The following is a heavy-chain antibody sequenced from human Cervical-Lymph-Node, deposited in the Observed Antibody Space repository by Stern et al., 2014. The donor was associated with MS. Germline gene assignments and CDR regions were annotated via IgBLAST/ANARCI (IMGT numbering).Heavy chain of an antibody. V-gene: IGHV1-24*01. Sequence: VQLGESGAEVKKPGASVKVSCKVSGYTLTELSMHWVRQAPGKGLEWMGGFDPEDGETIYAQKFQGRVTMTEGTSTDTAYMELSSLRSEDTAVYYCATGPAKIDYYFDYWGQETLVTVSS. J-gene: IGHJ4*02. CDR1: GYTLTELS. CDR2: FDPEDGET. D-gene: IGHD4/OR15-4a*01. CDR3: ATGPAKIDYYFDY.